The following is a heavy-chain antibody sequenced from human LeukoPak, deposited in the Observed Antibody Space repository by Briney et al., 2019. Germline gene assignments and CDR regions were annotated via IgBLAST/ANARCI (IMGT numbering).Heavy chain of an antibody. Sequence: GGSLRLSCAASGFTFTTYNMNWVRQAPGKGLEWVSSISSSSTYIYYADSVNGRFTIARDNAKDSLYLQMNSLRAEDTAVYYCVRGGSSSFLPGCWGQGTLVTVSS. CDR1: GFTFTTYN. CDR2: ISSSSTYI. V-gene: IGHV3-21*01. J-gene: IGHJ4*02. CDR3: VRGGSSSFLPGC. D-gene: IGHD6-6*01.